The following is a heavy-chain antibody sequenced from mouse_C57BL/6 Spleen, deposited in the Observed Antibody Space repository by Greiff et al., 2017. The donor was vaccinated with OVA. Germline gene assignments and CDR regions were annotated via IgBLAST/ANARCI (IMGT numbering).Heavy chain of an antibody. CDR2: IYPGDGDT. D-gene: IGHD2-4*01. V-gene: IGHV1-80*01. CDR1: GYAFSSYW. J-gene: IGHJ2*01. CDR3: ARAYDYDNFDY. Sequence: QLQQSGAELVKPGASVKISCKASGYAFSSYWMNWVKQRPGKGLEWIGQIYPGDGDTNYNGKFKGKATLTADKSSSTAYMQLSSLTSEDSAVYFCARAYDYDNFDYWGQGTTLTVSS.